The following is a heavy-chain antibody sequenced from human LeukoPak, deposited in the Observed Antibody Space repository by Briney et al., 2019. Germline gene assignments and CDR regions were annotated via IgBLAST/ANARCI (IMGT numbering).Heavy chain of an antibody. CDR2: IFYSGTT. CDR1: GGSISNRNYY. J-gene: IGHJ5*02. CDR3: AREVVCARDSFLNWFDP. D-gene: IGHD2-15*01. Sequence: PSETLSLTCTVSGGSISNRNYYWGWIRQPPGEGLEWIGSIFYSGTTYYNPSLESRVTISLDTSKNQVSLKLSSVTAADTAVYYCAREVVCARDSFLNWFDPWGLGTLVTVSS. V-gene: IGHV4-39*07.